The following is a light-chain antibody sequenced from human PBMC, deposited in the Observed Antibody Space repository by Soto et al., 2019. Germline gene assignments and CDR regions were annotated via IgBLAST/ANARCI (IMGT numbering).Light chain of an antibody. V-gene: IGKV3-15*01. CDR2: GAS. Sequence: EIVMTQSPDTLSVSPGESATLSCRARQSISNNLAWYQQNPGQAPRLLLYGASTRPTGIPARFSVSGSGTEFTLNISSLQSEDFAVYSCQQYNNWPYTFAQGTKLEI. CDR3: QQYNNWPYT. J-gene: IGKJ2*01. CDR1: QSISNN.